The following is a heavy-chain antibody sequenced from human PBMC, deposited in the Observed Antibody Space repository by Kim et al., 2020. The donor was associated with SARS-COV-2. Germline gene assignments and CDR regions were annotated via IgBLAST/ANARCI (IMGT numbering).Heavy chain of an antibody. J-gene: IGHJ6*02. CDR1: GFAVTSTY. Sequence: GGSLRLSCTASGFAVTSTYMSWVRQAPGKGLEWVSVINAVGLTYYADSVKGRFIISRDSSKNTLHLQMNSLTVDDTAVYYCASDEGYPNGLGDWGQGTTV. CDR2: INAVGLT. CDR3: ASDEGYPNGLGD. D-gene: IGHD2-15*01. V-gene: IGHV3-66*01.